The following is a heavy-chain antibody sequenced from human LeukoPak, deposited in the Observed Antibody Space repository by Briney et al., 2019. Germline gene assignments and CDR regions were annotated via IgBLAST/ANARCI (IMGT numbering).Heavy chain of an antibody. CDR1: GGSVSNYY. CDR3: ATGSSYPPGELDY. CDR2: IYHSGTT. Sequence: SETLSFTCTVSGGSVSNYYWSWVRQPPGKGLEYIGYIYHSGTTNYNPSLKSRVTMSLDTSKNQFSLKLSSVTAADTALYYCATGSSYPPGELDYWGQGSLVTVSS. D-gene: IGHD1-7*01. V-gene: IGHV4-59*02. J-gene: IGHJ4*02.